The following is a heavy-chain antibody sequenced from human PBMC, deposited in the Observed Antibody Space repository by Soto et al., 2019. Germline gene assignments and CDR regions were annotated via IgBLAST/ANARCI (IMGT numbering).Heavy chain of an antibody. CDR2: INPKSGDT. V-gene: IGHV1-2*04. Sequence: QVQLVQSGAEVKKPGASVKVSCKASGYTFTGFYLHWVRQAPGHGLVWMGWINPKSGDTNYAQNFQGLDTMTRDTSISTAYMELSRLTSDETAVYYCARSAEFPTSGSENYPFYSGLDFWGQGTTVTVSS. CDR1: GYTFTGFY. J-gene: IGHJ6*02. CDR3: ARSAEFPTSGSENYPFYSGLDF. D-gene: IGHD3-10*01.